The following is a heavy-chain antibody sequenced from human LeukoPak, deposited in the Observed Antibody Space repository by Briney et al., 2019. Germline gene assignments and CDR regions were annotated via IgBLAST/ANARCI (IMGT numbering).Heavy chain of an antibody. CDR3: AKDTDCTSTSCYHDYYYYGMDV. V-gene: IGHV3-9*01. J-gene: IGHJ6*02. Sequence: SLRLSCAASGFTFHHYAIHWVRQVPGKGLEWVSGISWNSAYIGYADSVKGRFTISRDNAKNSLYLQMNSLRAEDTALYYCAKDTDCTSTSCYHDYYYYGMDVWGQGTTVTVSS. CDR2: ISWNSAYI. D-gene: IGHD2-2*01. CDR1: GFTFHHYA.